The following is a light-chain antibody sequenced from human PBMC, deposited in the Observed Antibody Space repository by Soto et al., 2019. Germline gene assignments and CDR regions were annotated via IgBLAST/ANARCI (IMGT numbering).Light chain of an antibody. CDR3: SSYAGSNNLGV. CDR1: SSDVGGYNY. CDR2: EVN. V-gene: IGLV2-8*01. Sequence: QSALTQPPSASGSPGQSVTIPCTGTSSDVGGYNYVSWYQQHPGRAPKLMIYEVNKRPSGVPDRFSGSKSGNTASLTVSGLQAEDEADYYCSSYAGSNNLGVFGGGTKLTVL. J-gene: IGLJ2*01.